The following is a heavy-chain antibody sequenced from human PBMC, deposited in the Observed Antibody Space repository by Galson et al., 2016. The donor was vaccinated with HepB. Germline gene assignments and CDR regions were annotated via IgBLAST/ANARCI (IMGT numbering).Heavy chain of an antibody. CDR1: GFSLSTSGVG. CDR2: IYWDGDK. J-gene: IGHJ4*02. D-gene: IGHD3-10*01. V-gene: IGHV2-5*02. CDR3: AHSTYDYGSGNYYTSYYFDY. Sequence: PALVKPTQTLTLTCTFSGFSLSTSGVGVGWVRQPPGKALEWLALIYWDGDKRYSPSLKTRLTITKDTSKNQVVLTMTNMDPVDTATYYCAHSTYDYGSGNYYTSYYFDYWGQGTLVTVSS.